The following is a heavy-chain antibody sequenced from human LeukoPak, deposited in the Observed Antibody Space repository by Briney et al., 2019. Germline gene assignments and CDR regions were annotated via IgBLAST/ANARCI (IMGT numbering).Heavy chain of an antibody. V-gene: IGHV3-74*01. J-gene: IGHJ6*03. Sequence: GSLRLSCAASGFTFSTSWMHWVRQAPGKGLVWVSRVNTDESTTSYADSVKGRFTISRDNAKNTLYLQMNGLRVEDTAIYYCARVGPTHYYYYMDVWGKGTTVTVSS. CDR2: VNTDESTT. CDR3: ARVGPTHYYYYMDV. CDR1: GFTFSTSW.